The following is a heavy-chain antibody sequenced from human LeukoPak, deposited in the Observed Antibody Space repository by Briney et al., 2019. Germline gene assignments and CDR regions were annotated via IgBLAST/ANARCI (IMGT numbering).Heavy chain of an antibody. D-gene: IGHD5-24*01. V-gene: IGHV3-48*01. CDR1: GFTFSRYS. CDR2: ISRSSSTI. Sequence: GGSLRLSCAASGFTFSRYSMNWVRQAPGKGLEWVSYISRSSSTIYYADSVKGRFTISRDNAKNSLYLQMNSLRAEDTAVYYCARGVGGMATTYYFDYWGQGTPVTVSS. CDR3: ARGVGGMATTYYFDY. J-gene: IGHJ4*02.